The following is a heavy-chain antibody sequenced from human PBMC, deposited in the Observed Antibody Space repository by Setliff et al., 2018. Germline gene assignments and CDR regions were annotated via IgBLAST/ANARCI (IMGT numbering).Heavy chain of an antibody. D-gene: IGHD4-17*01. J-gene: IGHJ2*01. CDR1: GFTFSNAW. CDR3: TTQSYGDYSLVFWYFDL. Sequence: KPVGSLRLSCAASGFTFSNAWMSWVRQAPGKGLEWVGRIKSKTDGGTTDYAAPVKGRFTISRDDSKNTLHLQMNSLKTEDTAVYYCTTQSYGDYSLVFWYFDLWGRGTLVTVSS. V-gene: IGHV3-15*01. CDR2: IKSKTDGGTT.